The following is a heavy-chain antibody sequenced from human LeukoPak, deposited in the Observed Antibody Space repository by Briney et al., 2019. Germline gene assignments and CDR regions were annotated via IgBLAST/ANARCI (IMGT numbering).Heavy chain of an antibody. CDR2: LKQDGSEK. D-gene: IGHD1-26*01. CDR1: GFTFNDYW. CDR3: ARGGATVVS. V-gene: IGHV3-7*05. J-gene: IGHJ4*02. Sequence: GGSLRLSCSDSGFTFNDYWMSWVRQAPGKGLEWVANLKQDGSEKYYVDSVKGRFTISRDNAKKSLYLQMNSLRPEDTAVYYCARGGATVVSWGQGTLVTVSS.